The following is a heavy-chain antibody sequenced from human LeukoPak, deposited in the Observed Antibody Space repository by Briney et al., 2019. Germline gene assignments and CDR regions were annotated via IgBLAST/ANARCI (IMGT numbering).Heavy chain of an antibody. Sequence: GGSLRLSRAASGFTFSSYSMNWVRQAPGKGLEWVSYISSSSSTIYYADSVKGRFTISRDNAKNSLYLQVNSLRDEDTAVYYCAREWSTALDYWGQGALVIVSS. CDR2: ISSSSSTI. D-gene: IGHD4-11*01. CDR3: AREWSTALDY. J-gene: IGHJ4*02. V-gene: IGHV3-48*02. CDR1: GFTFSSYS.